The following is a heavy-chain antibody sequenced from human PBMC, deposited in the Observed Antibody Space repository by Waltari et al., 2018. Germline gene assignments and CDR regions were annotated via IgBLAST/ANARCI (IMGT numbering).Heavy chain of an antibody. J-gene: IGHJ5*02. V-gene: IGHV4-39*07. CDR1: GGSISSSSYY. Sequence: QLQLQESGPGLVKPSETLSLTCTVSGGSISSSSYYWGWIRQPPGKGLEWIVSIYYSGSTYYNPSLKMRGTISVDTSKNRFSLKRSSVTAADTAVDYCARGILIAGAGGNWFDPWGQGTLVTVSS. CDR3: ARGILIAGAGGNWFDP. D-gene: IGHD6-19*01. CDR2: IYYSGST.